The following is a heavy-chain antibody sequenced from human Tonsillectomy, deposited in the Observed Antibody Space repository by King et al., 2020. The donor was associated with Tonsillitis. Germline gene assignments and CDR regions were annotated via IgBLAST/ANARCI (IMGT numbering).Heavy chain of an antibody. CDR2: ISGSGGSS. Sequence: VQLVEAGGGLAQSGGSLRLSCAASRFTFINYAMSWVRQAPGKGPEWVSAISGSGGSSYNPDSGKGRFTISRDNSKNTLYLQMNSLRAEDTAVYYCAKDCPFGGGDCYSDWYFDLWGRGTLVTVSS. CDR3: AKDCPFGGGDCYSDWYFDL. V-gene: IGHV3-23*04. J-gene: IGHJ2*01. CDR1: RFTFINYA. D-gene: IGHD2-21*01.